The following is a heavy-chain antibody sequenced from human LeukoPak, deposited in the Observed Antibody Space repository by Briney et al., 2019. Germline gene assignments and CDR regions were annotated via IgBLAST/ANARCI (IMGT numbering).Heavy chain of an antibody. V-gene: IGHV3-74*03. CDR1: GFTLSYYW. J-gene: IGHJ4*02. D-gene: IGHD6-13*01. CDR3: ARVGGQQLVLSSYYFDY. Sequence: GGSLRLSCAASGFTLSYYWMHWVRQAPGEGLVWVSRINDDGRTTTYADSVKGRFTISRDNAKNSLYLQTNSLRAEDTAVYYCARVGGQQLVLSSYYFDYWGQGTLVTVSS. CDR2: INDDGRTT.